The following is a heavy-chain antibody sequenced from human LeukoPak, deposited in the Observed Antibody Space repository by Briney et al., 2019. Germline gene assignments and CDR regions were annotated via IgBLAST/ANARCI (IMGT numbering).Heavy chain of an antibody. CDR1: GFAFSSSW. CDR3: ARITVAGTAYYYYYGMDV. D-gene: IGHD6-19*01. Sequence: GGSLRLSCATSGFAFSSSWMHWVRQAPGKGLEWVPNIKEDGTERYYVDSVKGRFTISRDNAKSSLYLQMDSLRVEDTAVYYCARITVAGTAYYYYYGMDVWGQGTTVTVSS. CDR2: IKEDGTER. V-gene: IGHV3-7*01. J-gene: IGHJ6*02.